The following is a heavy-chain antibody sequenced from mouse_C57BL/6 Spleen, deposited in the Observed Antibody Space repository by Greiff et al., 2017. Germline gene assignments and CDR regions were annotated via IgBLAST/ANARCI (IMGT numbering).Heavy chain of an antibody. D-gene: IGHD2-4*01. CDR3: AREGNYDYPNAMDY. CDR2: IDPSDSET. Sequence: QVQLKQPGAELVRPGSSVKLSCKASGYTFTSYWMHWVKQRPIQGLEWIGNIDPSDSETHYNQKFKDKATLTVDKSSSTAYMQLSSLTSEDSAVYYCAREGNYDYPNAMDYWGQGTSVTVSS. V-gene: IGHV1-52*01. J-gene: IGHJ4*01. CDR1: GYTFTSYW.